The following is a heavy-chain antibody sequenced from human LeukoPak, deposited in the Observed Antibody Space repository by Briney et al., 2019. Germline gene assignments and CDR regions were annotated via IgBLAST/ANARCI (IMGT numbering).Heavy chain of an antibody. CDR2: IYPGDSDT. V-gene: IGHV5-51*01. CDR1: GYGFTSYW. CDR3: ARRYCGGGSCYNLDY. Sequence: GESLQISFKGSGYGFTSYWIGWVRQMPGKGLEWMGIIYPGDSDTRYSPSFQGQVTISADKSLSTAYLQWSSLKASDTAMYYCARRYCGGGSCYNLDYWGQGTLVTVSS. D-gene: IGHD2-15*01. J-gene: IGHJ4*02.